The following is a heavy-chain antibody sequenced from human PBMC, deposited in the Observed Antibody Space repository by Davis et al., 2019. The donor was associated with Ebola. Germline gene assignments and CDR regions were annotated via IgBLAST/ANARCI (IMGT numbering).Heavy chain of an antibody. V-gene: IGHV4-39*07. CDR3: ARDRGPTVTTLWYFDL. CDR1: GGSITSISYF. Sequence: SETLSLTCTVSGGSITSISYFWGWIRQPPGKGLEWIGSVHYSGSTYYNPSLKSRVTISVDTSKSQFSLRLSSVTAADTAVYYCARDRGPTVTTLWYFDLWGRGTLVTVSS. D-gene: IGHD4-17*01. CDR2: VHYSGST. J-gene: IGHJ2*01.